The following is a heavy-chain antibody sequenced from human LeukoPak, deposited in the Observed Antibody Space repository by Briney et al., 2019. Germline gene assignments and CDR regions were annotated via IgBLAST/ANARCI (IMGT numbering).Heavy chain of an antibody. CDR3: ARQIAVAGVDY. CDR1: GGSFGGYY. Sequence: SETLSLTCAVYGGSFGGYYWSWIRQPPGKGLEWIGEINHSGSTNYNPSLKSRVTISVDTSKNQFSLKLSSVTAADTAVYYCARQIAVAGVDYWGQGTLVTVSS. CDR2: INHSGST. D-gene: IGHD6-19*01. V-gene: IGHV4-34*01. J-gene: IGHJ4*02.